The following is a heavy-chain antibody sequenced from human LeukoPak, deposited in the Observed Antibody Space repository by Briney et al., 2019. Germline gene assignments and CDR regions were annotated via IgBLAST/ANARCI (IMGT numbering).Heavy chain of an antibody. CDR3: ATRTYGGNSPFDY. J-gene: IGHJ4*02. CDR2: INHSGST. CDR1: GGSFSGYY. D-gene: IGHD4-23*01. V-gene: IGHV4-34*01. Sequence: SETLSLTCAVYGGSFSGYYWSWIRQPPGKGLEWIGEINHSGSTNCNPSLKSRVTISVDTSKNQFSLKLSSVTAADTAVYYCATRTYGGNSPFDYWGQGTLVTVSS.